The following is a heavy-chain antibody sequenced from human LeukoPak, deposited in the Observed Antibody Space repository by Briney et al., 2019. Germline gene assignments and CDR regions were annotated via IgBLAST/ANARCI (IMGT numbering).Heavy chain of an antibody. V-gene: IGHV4-59*08. Sequence: SETLSLTCSVSTDSTNTYYWSWIRQSPGKGLEWIGHIYHTGSTYYNPSLKSRVTISVDTSKSEFSLMVHSVTAADTAMYYCARRGITYSTSFFDSWGQGTLVTVAS. CDR2: IYHTGST. J-gene: IGHJ4*02. CDR3: ARRGITYSTSFFDS. D-gene: IGHD6-13*01. CDR1: TDSTNTYY.